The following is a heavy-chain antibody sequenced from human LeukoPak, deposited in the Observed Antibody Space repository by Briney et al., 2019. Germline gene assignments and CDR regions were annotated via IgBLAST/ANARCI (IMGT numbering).Heavy chain of an antibody. CDR2: IYTSGST. Sequence: SETLSLTCTVSGGSISSGSYYWSWIRQPAGKGLEWIGRIYTSGSTNYNPSLKSRVTISVDTSKNPFSLKLSSVTAADTAGYYCARVGIVVVPAAMRPGGYYYYYMDVWGKGTTVTVSS. CDR1: GGSISSGSYY. J-gene: IGHJ6*03. D-gene: IGHD2-2*01. V-gene: IGHV4-61*02. CDR3: ARVGIVVVPAAMRPGGYYYYYMDV.